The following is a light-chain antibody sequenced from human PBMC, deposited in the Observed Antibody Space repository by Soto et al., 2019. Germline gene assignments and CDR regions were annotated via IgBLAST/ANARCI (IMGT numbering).Light chain of an antibody. CDR1: QSVSSSY. CDR2: GAS. J-gene: IGKJ1*01. CDR3: QQYGSSSWT. V-gene: IGKV3-20*01. Sequence: EIMLTQSPGTLSLSPGERATLSCRASQSVSSSYLAWYQQKPGQAPRLLIYGASSRATGIPDRFSGSGSGTDFTLTISRLEPEDFAVYYCQQYGSSSWTFGQGANVDIK.